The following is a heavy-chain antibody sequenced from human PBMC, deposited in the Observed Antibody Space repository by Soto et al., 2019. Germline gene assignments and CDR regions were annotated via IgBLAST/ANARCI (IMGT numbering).Heavy chain of an antibody. CDR2: TYYRSKWYN. D-gene: IGHD6-19*01. V-gene: IGHV6-1*01. CDR3: AKEASSGFDY. J-gene: IGHJ4*02. CDR1: GDSVSTISAA. Sequence: SQTLSLTCAISGDSVSTISAAWNWIRQSPSRGLEWLGRTYYRSKWYNDYAVSVKSRITMNPDTSRNQFSLQLSSVTPEDTAVYYCAKEASSGFDYWGQGTLVTVTS.